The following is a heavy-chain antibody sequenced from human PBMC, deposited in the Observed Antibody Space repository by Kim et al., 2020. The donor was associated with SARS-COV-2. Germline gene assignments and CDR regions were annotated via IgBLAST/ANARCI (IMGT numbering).Heavy chain of an antibody. CDR3: ARALGGTVDHYYYYYMDV. D-gene: IGHD3-16*01. CDR1: GYTFTSYA. CDR2: INAGNGNT. V-gene: IGHV1-3*01. J-gene: IGHJ6*03. Sequence: ASVKVSCKASGYTFTSYAMHWVRQAPGQRLEWMGWINAGNGNTKYSQKFQGRVTITRDTSASTAYMELSSLRSEDTAVYYCARALGGTVDHYYYYYMDVWGKGTTVTVSS.